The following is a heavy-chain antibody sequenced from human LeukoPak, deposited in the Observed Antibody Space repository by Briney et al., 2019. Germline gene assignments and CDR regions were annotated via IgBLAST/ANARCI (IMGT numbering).Heavy chain of an antibody. Sequence: SETLSLTCTVSGGSISSSSYYWSWIRQPPGKGLEWIGTIYYSGSTYYNPSLKSRVTISVDTSKNHFSLKLSSVTAADTAVYYCARRGTLLRFGASPEYYFDYWGQGTLVTVSS. D-gene: IGHD3-10*01. CDR3: ARRGTLLRFGASPEYYFDY. CDR2: IYYSGST. CDR1: GGSISSSSYY. V-gene: IGHV4-39*02. J-gene: IGHJ4*02.